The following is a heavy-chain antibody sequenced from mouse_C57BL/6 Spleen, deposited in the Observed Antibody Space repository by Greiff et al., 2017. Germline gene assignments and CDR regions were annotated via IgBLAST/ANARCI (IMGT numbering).Heavy chain of an antibody. CDR1: GYTFTSYW. J-gene: IGHJ2*01. Sequence: VQLQQSGAELVKPGASVKLSCKASGYTFTSYWMQWVKQRPGQGLEWIGMIHPNSGSTNYNEKFKSKATLTVDKSSSTAYMQLSSLTSEDSAVYYCGRWRTGTPDYWGQGTTLTVSS. CDR2: IHPNSGST. V-gene: IGHV1-64*01. CDR3: GRWRTGTPDY. D-gene: IGHD4-1*01.